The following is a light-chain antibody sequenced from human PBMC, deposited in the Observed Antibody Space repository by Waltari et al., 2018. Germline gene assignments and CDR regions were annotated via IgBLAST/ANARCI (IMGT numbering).Light chain of an antibody. J-gene: IGKJ4*01. CDR1: QIVRTTY. CDR2: GAS. V-gene: IGKV3-20*01. Sequence: EIVLTQSPGTLSLSPGERATLSCRASQIVRTTYLAWYQHKPGQAPTLLTYGASSRATGIPDRFSGSGSGTDFSLTIRSLEPEDFAVYYCQQYDIAPLTFGGGTKVEIK. CDR3: QQYDIAPLT.